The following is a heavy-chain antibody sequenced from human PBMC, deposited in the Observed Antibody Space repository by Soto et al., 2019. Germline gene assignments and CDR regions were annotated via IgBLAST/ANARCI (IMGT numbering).Heavy chain of an antibody. CDR2: IYHSGST. J-gene: IGHJ3*02. D-gene: IGHD3-3*01. V-gene: IGHV4-38-2*01. Sequence: ASETLSLTCAVSGYSISSGYYWGWIRQPPGKGLEWIGSIYHSGSTYYNPSLKSRVTISVDTSKNQFSLKLSSVTAADTAVYYCARSTIFGVVTILGDAFDIWGQGTMVTVSS. CDR3: ARSTIFGVVTILGDAFDI. CDR1: GYSISSGYY.